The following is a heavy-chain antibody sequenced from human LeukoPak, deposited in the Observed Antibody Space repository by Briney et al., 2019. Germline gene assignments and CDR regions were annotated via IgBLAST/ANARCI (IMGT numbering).Heavy chain of an antibody. Sequence: SETLSLTCTDSGGSISSYYWSWIRQPPGKGLEWIGYIYYSGSTNYNPSLKSRVTISVDTSKNQFSLKLSSVTAADTAVYYCARVGEMATMAFDYWGQGTLVTVSS. D-gene: IGHD5-24*01. CDR1: GGSISSYY. CDR2: IYYSGST. J-gene: IGHJ4*02. V-gene: IGHV4-59*01. CDR3: ARVGEMATMAFDY.